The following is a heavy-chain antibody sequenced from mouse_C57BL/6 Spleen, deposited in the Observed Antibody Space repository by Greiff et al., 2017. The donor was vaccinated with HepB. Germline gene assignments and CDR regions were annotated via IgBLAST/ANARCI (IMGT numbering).Heavy chain of an antibody. CDR3: TPSYYYGSSYDY. J-gene: IGHJ2*01. Sequence: EVQVVESGAELVRPGASVKLSCTASGFNIKDDYMHWVKQRPEQGLEWIGWIDPENGDTEYASKFQGKATITADTSSNTAYLQLSSLTSEDTAVYYCTPSYYYGSSYDYWGQGTTLTVSS. V-gene: IGHV14-4*01. CDR1: GFNIKDDY. CDR2: IDPENGDT. D-gene: IGHD1-1*01.